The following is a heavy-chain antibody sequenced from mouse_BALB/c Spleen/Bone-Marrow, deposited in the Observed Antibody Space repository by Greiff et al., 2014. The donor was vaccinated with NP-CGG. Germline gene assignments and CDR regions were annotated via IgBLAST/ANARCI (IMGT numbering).Heavy chain of an antibody. D-gene: IGHD1-2*01. J-gene: IGHJ4*01. CDR3: ARITTATGAMDY. CDR1: GFSLTNYG. Sequence: VHLVESGPGLVAPSQSLSITCTVSGFSLTNYGVHWVRQPPGKGLEWLGVIWADGSTNYNSALMSRLSISKDNSKSRVFFKMNSPQTDDTAMYYCARITTATGAMDYWGQGTSVTVSS. V-gene: IGHV2-9*02. CDR2: IWADGST.